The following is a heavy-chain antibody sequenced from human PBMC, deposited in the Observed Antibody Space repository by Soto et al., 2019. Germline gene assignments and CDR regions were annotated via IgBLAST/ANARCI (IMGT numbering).Heavy chain of an antibody. D-gene: IGHD3-10*01. V-gene: IGHV3-74*01. CDR1: GFTLRDHW. Sequence: EVQLVESGGGLFQPGGSLRLSCAASGFTLRDHWMHWVRQAPGKGLVWLARIINDGSETDYADSVKGRFIISRDNAKNTVYLPMNRLTVEDTGIYYCGRDYFGSGNPWGQGTLVTVSS. CDR2: IINDGSET. CDR3: GRDYFGSGNP. J-gene: IGHJ5*02.